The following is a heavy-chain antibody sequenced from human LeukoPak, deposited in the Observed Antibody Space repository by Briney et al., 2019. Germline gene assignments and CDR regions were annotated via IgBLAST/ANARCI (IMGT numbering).Heavy chain of an antibody. Sequence: ASVNVSCKASGYTFTSYGISWVRQAAGQGLERMGWISAYNGNTNYAQKLQGRVTMTTDTSTSTAYMELRSLRSDDTAVYYCARGYYDILTGYPTFDYWGQGTLVTVSS. CDR1: GYTFTSYG. CDR3: ARGYYDILTGYPTFDY. D-gene: IGHD3-9*01. J-gene: IGHJ4*02. V-gene: IGHV1-18*01. CDR2: ISAYNGNT.